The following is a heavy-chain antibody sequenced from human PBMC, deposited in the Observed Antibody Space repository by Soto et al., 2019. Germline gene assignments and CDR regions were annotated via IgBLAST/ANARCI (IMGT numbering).Heavy chain of an antibody. D-gene: IGHD1-26*01. V-gene: IGHV2-5*01. Sequence: QITLKESGPTLVKPTQTLTLTCTYSGFSLTTSGAGVGWIRQPPGQALEWLALISWKYDKHCNPGLESRHTTTKDTSKKKVILILPNINPVDTATYFCAHRYGGNYYRWYIDSWGQGTLVTVSS. CDR1: GFSLTTSGAG. CDR2: ISWKYDK. J-gene: IGHJ4*02. CDR3: AHRYGGNYYRWYIDS.